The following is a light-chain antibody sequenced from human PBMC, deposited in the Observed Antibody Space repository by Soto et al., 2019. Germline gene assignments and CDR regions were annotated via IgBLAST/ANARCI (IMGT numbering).Light chain of an antibody. CDR2: EVT. V-gene: IGLV2-14*01. CDR1: SSDVGIYNY. J-gene: IGLJ1*01. CDR3: SSYTTSSTRV. Sequence: ALTQPASVSGSPGQSIAISCTGSSSDVGIYNYVSWYQQHPGKVPKLIIYEVTNRPSGVSNRFSGSKSGNTASLTISGLQAEDEADYYCSSYTTSSTRVFGTGTKVTVL.